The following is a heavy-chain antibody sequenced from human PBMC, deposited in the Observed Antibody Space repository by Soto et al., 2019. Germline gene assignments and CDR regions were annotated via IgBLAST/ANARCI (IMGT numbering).Heavy chain of an antibody. CDR1: GFTFSSYS. CDR2: ISSSSSII. D-gene: IGHD1-26*01. J-gene: IGHJ6*02. Sequence: EVQLVESGGGLVQPGGSLRLSCAASGFTFSSYSMNWVRQAPGKGLVWVSYISSSSSIIYYVDSVMGRFTISRDNAKNSLYLQMNSLRDEDTAVYYCARDRAGAQYGLDVWGQGTTVTVSS. V-gene: IGHV3-48*02. CDR3: ARDRAGAQYGLDV.